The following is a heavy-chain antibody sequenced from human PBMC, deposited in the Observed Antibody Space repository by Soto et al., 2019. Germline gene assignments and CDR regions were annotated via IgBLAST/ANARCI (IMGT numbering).Heavy chain of an antibody. V-gene: IGHV3-23*01. D-gene: IGHD5-12*01. J-gene: IGHJ6*02. Sequence: GGSLRLSCAASGFTFSMYGMSWVRQAPGKGLEWVSVISGSGGSTYYADSVKGRFTISRDNSKSTHYLQMNSLRGDDTAVYYCAKNSGYDPPAFYYEMDVWGQGTTVTVSS. CDR3: AKNSGYDPPAFYYEMDV. CDR1: GFTFSMYG. CDR2: ISGSGGST.